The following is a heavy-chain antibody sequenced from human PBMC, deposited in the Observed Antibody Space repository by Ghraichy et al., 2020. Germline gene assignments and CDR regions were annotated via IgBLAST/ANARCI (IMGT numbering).Heavy chain of an antibody. CDR3: ARLLAASYSAYADY. CDR2: VYDSGST. J-gene: IGHJ4*02. D-gene: IGHD3-9*01. Sequence: SLNISCIVSGVSISSGDYSWNWIRQPPGKGLEWIGYVYDSGSTNYNPSLQSRATISQDTSMNQFSLKLSSVTAADTAVYYCARLLAASYSAYADYWGQGTPVTVSS. CDR1: GVSISSGDYS. V-gene: IGHV4-30-4*01.